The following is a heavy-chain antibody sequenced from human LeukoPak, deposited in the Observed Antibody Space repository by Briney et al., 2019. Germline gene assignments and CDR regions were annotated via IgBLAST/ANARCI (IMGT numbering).Heavy chain of an antibody. Sequence: PGGSLRLSCAASGFTFSSYGMHWVRQAPGKGLEWVAVISYDGSNKYYADSVKGRFTISRDNSKNTLYLQMNSLRAEDTAVYYCAKDALTKYYDILTGQGAFDIWGQGTMVTVPS. CDR1: GFTFSSYG. CDR3: AKDALTKYYDILTGQGAFDI. J-gene: IGHJ3*02. V-gene: IGHV3-30*18. D-gene: IGHD3-9*01. CDR2: ISYDGSNK.